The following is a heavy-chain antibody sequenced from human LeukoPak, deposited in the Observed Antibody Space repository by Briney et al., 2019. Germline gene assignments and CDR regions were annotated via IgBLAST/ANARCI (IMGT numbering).Heavy chain of an antibody. CDR1: GLSFSTYG. J-gene: IGHJ4*02. V-gene: IGHV3-30*02. D-gene: IGHD3-16*01. CDR3: ARAEGVDLYFDY. Sequence: GGSLRLSCAASGLSFSTYGMHWVRQAPGKGLEWVAFTPYDGNSKYYTDSVKGRFTVSKDNLQNTLYLQMNNLGIEDTAVYFCARAEGVDLYFDYWGQGTPVTVSS. CDR2: TPYDGNSK.